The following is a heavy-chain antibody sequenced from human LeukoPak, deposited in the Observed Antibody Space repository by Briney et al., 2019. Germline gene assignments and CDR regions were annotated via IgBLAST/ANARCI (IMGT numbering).Heavy chain of an antibody. D-gene: IGHD6-19*01. V-gene: IGHV3-66*01. Sequence: PGGSLRLSCAASGFTVSSNYMSWVRQAPGKGLEWVSVIYSGGSTYYADSVKGRFTISRDNSKNTLYLQMNSLRAEDTAVYYCAKDLMGWYEGGYWGQGTLVTVSS. CDR2: IYSGGST. J-gene: IGHJ4*02. CDR3: AKDLMGWYEGGY. CDR1: GFTVSSNY.